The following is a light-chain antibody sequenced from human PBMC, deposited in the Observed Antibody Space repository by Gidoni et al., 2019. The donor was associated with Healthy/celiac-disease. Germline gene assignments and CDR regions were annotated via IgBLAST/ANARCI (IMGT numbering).Light chain of an antibody. CDR3: QQSYSTSWT. CDR2: AAS. CDR1: QSISSY. J-gene: IGKJ1*01. Sequence: DIQMTQSPSSLSASVGDRVTITCRASQSISSYLNWYQQKPGKAPKLLIYAASSLKSGVPSRFSGSGSGKDFTLTISSLQPEDFATYYCQQSYSTSWTFGQGTKVEIK. V-gene: IGKV1-39*01.